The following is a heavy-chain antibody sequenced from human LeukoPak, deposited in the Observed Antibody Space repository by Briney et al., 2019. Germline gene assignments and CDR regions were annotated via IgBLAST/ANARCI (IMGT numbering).Heavy chain of an antibody. V-gene: IGHV1-46*01. J-gene: IGHJ5*02. CDR3: ARMARIWFGESWYNWFDP. CDR1: GYTFTSYY. Sequence: ASVKVSCKASGYTFTSYYMHWVRQAPGQGLEWMGIINPSGGSTSYAQKFQGRVTMTIDTSTSTAFMELRSLRSDDTAVYYCARMARIWFGESWYNWFDPWGQGTLVTVSS. CDR2: INPSGGST. D-gene: IGHD3-10*01.